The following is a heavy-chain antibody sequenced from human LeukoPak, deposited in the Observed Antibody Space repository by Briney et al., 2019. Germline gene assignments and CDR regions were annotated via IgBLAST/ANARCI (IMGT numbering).Heavy chain of an antibody. D-gene: IGHD5-12*01. V-gene: IGHV5-51*01. CDR1: GSRFTSYW. CDR2: IYPGDSDT. Sequence: GESLKISCKGSGSRFTSYWIGWVRQLPGKGLEWMGIIYPGDSDTRYSPSFQGQVTISADKSISTAYLQWSSLKASDTAMYYCARPLRSGYDTFDYWGQGTLVTVSS. J-gene: IGHJ4*02. CDR3: ARPLRSGYDTFDY.